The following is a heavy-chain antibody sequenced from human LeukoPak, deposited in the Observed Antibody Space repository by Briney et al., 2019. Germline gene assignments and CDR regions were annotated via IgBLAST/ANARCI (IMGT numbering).Heavy chain of an antibody. CDR2: IYWDDDK. D-gene: IGHD4-17*01. J-gene: IGHJ4*02. Sequence: SGPTLVNPTQTLTLTCTFSGFSLSTSGVGVGWIRQPPGKALEWLALIYWDDDKRYSPSLKSRLTITKDTSKNQVVLTMTNMDPVDTATYHCAHRPDYGDYESYFDYWGQGTLVTVSS. V-gene: IGHV2-5*02. CDR3: AHRPDYGDYESYFDY. CDR1: GFSLSTSGVG.